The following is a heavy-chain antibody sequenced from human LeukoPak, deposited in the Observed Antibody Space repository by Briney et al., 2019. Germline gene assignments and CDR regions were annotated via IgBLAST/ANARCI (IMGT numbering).Heavy chain of an antibody. D-gene: IGHD2-2*01. V-gene: IGHV3-7*01. CDR2: IKEDGSEK. J-gene: IGHJ3*01. CDR3: ARDLSPTSPSSTSTTWYDACDV. CDR1: GFTFRGYW. Sequence: AGGSLRLSCAASGFTFRGYWMTWVRRAPGKGLEWVANIKEDGSEKNYVASVKGRFTISRDNAKNSLYLQMSSLRVEDTAVYYCARDLSPTSPSSTSTTWYDACDVWGRGTMVTVSS.